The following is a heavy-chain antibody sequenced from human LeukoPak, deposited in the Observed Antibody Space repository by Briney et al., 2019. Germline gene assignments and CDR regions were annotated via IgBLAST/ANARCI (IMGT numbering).Heavy chain of an antibody. CDR1: GFTFTSYT. Sequence: GGSLRLSCAASGFTFTSYTMHWVRQPPGQGLEWVAATSYDGGNRYYADYVKGRFTISSDNSNNTLFLQMKSLRPEDTAVYFCARKSLWFKYYDYWGQGIWVTVSS. J-gene: IGHJ4*02. D-gene: IGHD2-21*01. CDR3: ARKSLWFKYYDY. V-gene: IGHV3-30*01. CDR2: TSYDGGNR.